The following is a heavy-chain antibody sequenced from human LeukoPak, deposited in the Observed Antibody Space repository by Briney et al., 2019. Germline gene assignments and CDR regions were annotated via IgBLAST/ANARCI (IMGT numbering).Heavy chain of an antibody. J-gene: IGHJ6*02. CDR3: ARGSMTTVINYYYYGMDV. Sequence: SETLSLTCAVSGGSISSGDYSWSWIRQPPGKGLEWIGYIYHSGSTYYNPSLKSRVTISVDTSKNQFSLKLSSVTAADTAVYYCARGSMTTVINYYYYGMDVWGQGTTVTVSS. CDR2: IYHSGST. V-gene: IGHV4-30-2*01. CDR1: GGSISSGDYS. D-gene: IGHD4-11*01.